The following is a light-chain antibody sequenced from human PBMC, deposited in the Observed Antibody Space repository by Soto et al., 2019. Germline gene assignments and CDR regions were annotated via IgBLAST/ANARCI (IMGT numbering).Light chain of an antibody. J-gene: IGLJ2*01. Sequence: SYELTQPPSVSVSPGQTANITCSGNTLGSKFVFWYQQKAGQSPMVVIYEDTKRPSGIPERFSGSNSGNTATLSISGTQAMDEADFYCQAWDSGIVVFGGGTKLTV. V-gene: IGLV3-1*01. CDR2: EDT. CDR3: QAWDSGIVV. CDR1: TLGSKF.